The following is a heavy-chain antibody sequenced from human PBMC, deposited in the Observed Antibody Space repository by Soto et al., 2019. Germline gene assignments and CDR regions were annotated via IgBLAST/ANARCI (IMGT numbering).Heavy chain of an antibody. CDR2: TYYRSKWYN. D-gene: IGHD2-15*01. Sequence: QTLSLTCAISGDSVSSNSAAWNWIRQSPSRGLEWLGRTYYRSKWYNDYAVSVKSRITINPDTSKNQFSLQLNSVTPEDTAVYYCARDRPYCSGGSCLMNWFDPWGQGTLVTVSS. J-gene: IGHJ5*02. CDR3: ARDRPYCSGGSCLMNWFDP. V-gene: IGHV6-1*01. CDR1: GDSVSSNSAA.